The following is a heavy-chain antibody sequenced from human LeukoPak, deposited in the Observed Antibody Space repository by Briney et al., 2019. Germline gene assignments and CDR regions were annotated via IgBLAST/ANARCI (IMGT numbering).Heavy chain of an antibody. CDR1: GGTFSSYA. CDR2: IIPIFGTA. J-gene: IGHJ4*02. V-gene: IGHV1-69*05. CDR3: ARQVEMATIAFDY. D-gene: IGHD5-24*01. Sequence: SLVKVSCKASGGTFSSYAISWVRQAPGQGLEWMGRIIPIFGTANYAQKFQGRVTITTDESTSTAYMELSSLRSEDTAVYYCARQVEMATIAFDYWGQGTLVTVSS.